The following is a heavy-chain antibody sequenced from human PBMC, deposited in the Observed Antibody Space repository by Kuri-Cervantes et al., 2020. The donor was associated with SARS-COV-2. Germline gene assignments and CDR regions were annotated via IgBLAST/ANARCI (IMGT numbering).Heavy chain of an antibody. CDR2: IYTSGST. V-gene: IGHV4-4*07. J-gene: IGHJ6*03. Sequence: SETLSLTCTVSGGPISSYYWSWIRQPAGKGLEWIGRIYTSGSTNYNPSLKSRVTMSVDTSKNQFSLKLSSVTAADTAVYYCARLKSSNYTFVYYYYMDVWGQGTMVTVSS. D-gene: IGHD4-11*01. CDR3: ARLKSSNYTFVYYYYMDV. CDR1: GGPISSYY.